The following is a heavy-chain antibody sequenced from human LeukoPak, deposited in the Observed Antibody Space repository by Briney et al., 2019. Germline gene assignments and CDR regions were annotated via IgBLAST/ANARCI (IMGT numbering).Heavy chain of an antibody. CDR2: IYHSGST. Sequence: PSETLSLTCAVYGGSFSGYYWSWIRQPPGKGLEWIGYIYHSGSTYYNPSLKSRVTISVDRSKNQFSLKLSSVTAADTAVYYCARVSSDYGDCRDAFDIWGQGTMVTVSS. D-gene: IGHD4-17*01. CDR1: GGSFSGYY. CDR3: ARVSSDYGDCRDAFDI. V-gene: IGHV4-34*01. J-gene: IGHJ3*02.